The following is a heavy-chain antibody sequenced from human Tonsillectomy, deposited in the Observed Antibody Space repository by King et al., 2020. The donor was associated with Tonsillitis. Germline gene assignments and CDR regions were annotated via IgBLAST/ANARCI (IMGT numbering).Heavy chain of an antibody. D-gene: IGHD6-19*01. Sequence: VQLVQSGGGLIQPGGSLRLSCAASGFTVSSNYMSWVRQAPGKGLEWVSLIYSGGSTYYADSVKGRFTTSRDNSKNTLYLQMNSLRAEDRAVYYCARNKAGRLGSFDYWGQGTLVTVSS. V-gene: IGHV3-53*01. CDR2: IYSGGST. J-gene: IGHJ4*02. CDR1: GFTVSSNY. CDR3: ARNKAGRLGSFDY.